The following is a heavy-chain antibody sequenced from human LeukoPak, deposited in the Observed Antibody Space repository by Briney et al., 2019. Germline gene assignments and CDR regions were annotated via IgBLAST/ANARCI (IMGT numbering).Heavy chain of an antibody. J-gene: IGHJ6*03. V-gene: IGHV4-30-4*08. CDR1: GGSISSGDYY. D-gene: IGHD1-1*01. Sequence: SETLSLTCTVSGGSISSGDYYWSWIRQPPGKGLEWIGYIYYSGSTYYNPSLKSRVTISVDTSKNQSSLKLSSVTAADTAVYYCARDLWVHYYYYYMGVWGKGTTVTVSS. CDR2: IYYSGST. CDR3: ARDLWVHYYYYYMGV.